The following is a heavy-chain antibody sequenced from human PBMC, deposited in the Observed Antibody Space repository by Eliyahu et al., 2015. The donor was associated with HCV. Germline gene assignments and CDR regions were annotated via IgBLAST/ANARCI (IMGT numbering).Heavy chain of an antibody. Sequence: EVQLVQSGAEVIQPGESLKISCKGSGYSFTTHWIAWVRQMPGKGLEWMGIIYPGDSDTRYSPSFQGQVTISADKSISTAYLQWSSLKASDTAMYYCARRVFHPYYFDYWGQGTLVTVSS. V-gene: IGHV5-51*01. CDR1: GYSFTTHW. CDR3: ARRVFHPYYFDY. J-gene: IGHJ4*02. CDR2: IYPGDSDT. D-gene: IGHD3-10*01.